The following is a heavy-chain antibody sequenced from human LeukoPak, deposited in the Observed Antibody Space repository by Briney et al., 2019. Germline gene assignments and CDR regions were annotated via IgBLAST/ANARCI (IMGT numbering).Heavy chain of an antibody. J-gene: IGHJ3*02. D-gene: IGHD3-22*01. Sequence: GGSLRLSCAASGFTFSSYWMSWVRQAPGKGLEWVANIKQDGSEKYYVDSVKGRFTISRDNAKNSLYLQMNSLRAEDTAVYYCAKDRIDSSGYSPPHAFDIWGQGTMVTVSS. CDR2: IKQDGSEK. V-gene: IGHV3-7*01. CDR3: AKDRIDSSGYSPPHAFDI. CDR1: GFTFSSYW.